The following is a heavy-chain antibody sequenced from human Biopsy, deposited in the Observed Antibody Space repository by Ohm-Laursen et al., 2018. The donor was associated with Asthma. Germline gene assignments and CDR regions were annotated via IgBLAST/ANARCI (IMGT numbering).Heavy chain of an antibody. J-gene: IGHJ5*02. V-gene: IGHV1-2*06. D-gene: IGHD6-13*01. CDR3: ARGQKSAGDRWFDP. CDR1: GYTFIGCH. Sequence: ASVKVSCKASGYTFIGCHIHWMRQAPGQGLEWMGRINPNSGGTNYAQKFQGRVPMTRDTSISTAYMEVSRLRSDDTAVYYCARGQKSAGDRWFDPWGQGTLATVSS. CDR2: INPNSGGT.